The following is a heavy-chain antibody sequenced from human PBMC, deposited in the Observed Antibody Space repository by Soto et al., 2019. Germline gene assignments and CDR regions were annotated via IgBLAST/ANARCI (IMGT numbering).Heavy chain of an antibody. CDR1: VYTLTGYY. CDR2: INPNSGGT. V-gene: IGHV1-2*02. CDR3: ARDLPVVVVAATHWFDP. D-gene: IGHD2-15*01. J-gene: IGHJ5*02. Sequence: XSVKVSCKASVYTLTGYYMGCVRQAPGQGLEWVGWINPNSGGTNYAQKFQGRVTMARDTSISTAYMELSRLRSDDTAVYYCARDLPVVVVAATHWFDPWGQGTLVTVSS.